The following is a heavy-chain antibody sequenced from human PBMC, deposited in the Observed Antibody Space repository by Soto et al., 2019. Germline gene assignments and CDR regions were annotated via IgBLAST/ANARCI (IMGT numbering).Heavy chain of an antibody. Sequence: QVQLVESGGGVVQPGRSLRLSCAASGFTFSSYAMHWVRQAPGKGLEWVAVISYDGSNKYYADSVKGRFTISRDNSKNTLYLQMNSLSAEDTAVYYCARDPYYDSSGYYPRVYYYYGMDVWGQGTTVTVSS. CDR1: GFTFSSYA. D-gene: IGHD3-22*01. CDR2: ISYDGSNK. CDR3: ARDPYYDSSGYYPRVYYYYGMDV. V-gene: IGHV3-30-3*01. J-gene: IGHJ6*02.